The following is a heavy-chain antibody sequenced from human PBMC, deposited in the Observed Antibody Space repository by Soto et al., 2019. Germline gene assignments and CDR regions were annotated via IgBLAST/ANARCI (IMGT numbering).Heavy chain of an antibody. D-gene: IGHD3-22*01. V-gene: IGHV3-48*02. CDR1: GFSFSNYA. Sequence: DVQLVESGGGLVQPGGSRRVSCAASGFSFSNYAMNWVRQAPGNGLEWVSYISIGSGSIFYADSVKGRFTISRDDAKNSLYMQMNTLRDEDTAVYYCVRDDRWAFDFWGQGTMVTVSS. CDR3: VRDDRWAFDF. CDR2: ISIGSGSI. J-gene: IGHJ3*01.